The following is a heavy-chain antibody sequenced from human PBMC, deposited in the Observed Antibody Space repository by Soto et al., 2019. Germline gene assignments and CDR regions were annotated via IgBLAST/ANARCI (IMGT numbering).Heavy chain of an antibody. V-gene: IGHV5-51*01. CDR2: IYPGDSDT. CDR1: GYSFTSYW. D-gene: IGHD2-15*01. CDR3: ARHQKGVAATISWFDP. J-gene: IGHJ5*02. Sequence: GESLKISGKGSGYSFTSYWIGWVRQMPGKGLEWMGIIYPGDSDTRYSPSFQGQVTISADKSISTAYLQWSSLKASDTAMYYCARHQKGVAATISWFDPWGQGTLVTVSS.